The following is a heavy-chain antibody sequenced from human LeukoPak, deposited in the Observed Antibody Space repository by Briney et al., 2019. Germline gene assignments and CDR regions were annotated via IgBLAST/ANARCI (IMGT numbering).Heavy chain of an antibody. CDR1: GFTFGDYA. CDR2: IRSKAYGGTT. CDR3: TRIVVVAAFDAFDI. V-gene: IGHV3-49*04. D-gene: IGHD2-15*01. J-gene: IGHJ3*02. Sequence: PGRSLRLSCTASGFTFGDYAMSWVRQAPGKGLEWVGFIRSKAYGGTTEYAASVKGRFTISRDDSKSIAYLQMNSLKTEDTAVYYCTRIVVVAAFDAFDIWGQGTMVTVPS.